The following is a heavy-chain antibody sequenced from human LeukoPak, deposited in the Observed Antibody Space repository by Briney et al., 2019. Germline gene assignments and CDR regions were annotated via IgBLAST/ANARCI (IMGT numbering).Heavy chain of an antibody. D-gene: IGHD5-18*01. CDR1: GYSFTSNW. Sequence: GESLKISCKASGYSFTSNWIGWVRQMPGKGLEWMGIIYPGDSDTTYSPSFQGQVTISADKSISTAYLQWSSLKASDTAMYYCARRTAGYSYGHGAFEIWGQGTMVTVPS. J-gene: IGHJ3*02. CDR2: IYPGDSDT. CDR3: ARRTAGYSYGHGAFEI. V-gene: IGHV5-51*01.